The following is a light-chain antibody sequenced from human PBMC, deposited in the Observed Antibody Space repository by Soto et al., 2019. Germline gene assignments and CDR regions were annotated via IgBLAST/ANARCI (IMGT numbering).Light chain of an antibody. J-gene: IGKJ5*01. Sequence: EIVLTQSPATLSLSPGERATLSCRASQTISTSSLAWYQQKPGQAPRLLIYGASTRATGIPARFSGSGSGTEFTLTISSLQSEDFAVYYCQQYNNWPPITFGQGTRLEIK. CDR1: QTISTSS. CDR2: GAS. CDR3: QQYNNWPPIT. V-gene: IGKV3-15*01.